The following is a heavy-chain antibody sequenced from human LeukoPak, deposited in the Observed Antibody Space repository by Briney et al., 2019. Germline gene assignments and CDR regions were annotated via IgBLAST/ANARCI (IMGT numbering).Heavy chain of an antibody. CDR1: VFILRSYW. CDR2: MNSGGSST. V-gene: IGHV3-74*01. J-gene: IGHJ5*02. D-gene: IGHD3-22*01. CDR3: ARGYDSSGP. Sequence: PGGSVSLPCAASVFILRSYWMHWVRQPRARGLGWVSSMNSGGSSTSYADSVRGRFTISRENAKNTLMLQMNSLRAEATAVYYCARGYDSSGPWGQGTMVTVSS.